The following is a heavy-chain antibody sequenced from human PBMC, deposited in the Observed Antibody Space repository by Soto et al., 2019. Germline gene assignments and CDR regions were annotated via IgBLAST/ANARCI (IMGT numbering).Heavy chain of an antibody. V-gene: IGHV1-3*01. CDR2: INAGNGNT. CDR3: ARVYCSSTSCSYYYGMDV. Sequence: QVQLVQSGAEVKKPGASVKVSCKASGYTFTSYAMHWVRQAPGQRLEWMGWINAGNGNTKYSQKFQGRVTITRDTSASTACMELSSLRSEDTAVYYCARVYCSSTSCSYYYGMDVWGQGTTVTVSS. D-gene: IGHD2-2*01. CDR1: GYTFTSYA. J-gene: IGHJ6*02.